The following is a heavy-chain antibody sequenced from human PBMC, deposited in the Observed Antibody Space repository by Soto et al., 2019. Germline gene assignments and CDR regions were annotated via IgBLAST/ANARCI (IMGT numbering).Heavy chain of an antibody. CDR1: GDSVSSNSAA. CDR2: TYYRSKWYN. J-gene: IGHJ5*02. D-gene: IGHD1-7*01. CDR3: ARDHELFDEGWFDP. Sequence: SQTLSLTCAISGDSVSSNSAAWNRIRQSPSRGLEWLGRTYYRSKWYNDYAVSVKSRITINPDTSKNQFSLQLNSVTPEDTAVYYCARDHELFDEGWFDPWGQGTLVTVSS. V-gene: IGHV6-1*01.